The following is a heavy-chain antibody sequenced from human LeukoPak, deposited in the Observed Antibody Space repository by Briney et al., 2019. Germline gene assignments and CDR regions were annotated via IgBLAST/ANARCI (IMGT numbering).Heavy chain of an antibody. V-gene: IGHV3-21*01. CDR3: ARVKFGDYAIDY. D-gene: IGHD4-17*01. CDR1: GFTVSSNY. CDR2: ISGSSDYI. J-gene: IGHJ4*02. Sequence: GGSLRLSCAASGFTVSSNYMSWVRQAPGKGLEWVSSISGSSDYIFYGDSVKGRFTISRDNAENSLYLQMNSLRAEDTAVYYCARVKFGDYAIDYWGQGTLVTVSS.